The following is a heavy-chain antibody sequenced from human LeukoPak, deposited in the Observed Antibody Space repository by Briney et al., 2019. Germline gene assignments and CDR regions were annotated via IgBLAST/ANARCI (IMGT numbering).Heavy chain of an antibody. CDR1: GGTFSSYA. Sequence: ASVKDSCKASGGTFSSYAISWVRQAPGQGLEWMGGIIPIFGTANYAQKFQGRVTITADESTSTAYMELSSLRSEDTAVYYCARAIGYCSGGSCYSYWFDPWGQGTLVTVSS. J-gene: IGHJ5*02. V-gene: IGHV1-69*01. CDR2: IIPIFGTA. D-gene: IGHD2-15*01. CDR3: ARAIGYCSGGSCYSYWFDP.